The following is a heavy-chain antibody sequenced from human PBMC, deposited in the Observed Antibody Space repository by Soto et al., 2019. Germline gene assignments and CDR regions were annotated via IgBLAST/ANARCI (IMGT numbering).Heavy chain of an antibody. V-gene: IGHV4-30-2*01. CDR2: ISHSGST. J-gene: IGHJ5*02. CDR1: GGSISSGGYS. CDR3: ARVPSP. Sequence: SETLSLTCAVSGGSISSGGYSWSWIRQPPGKGLEWIGYISHSGSTYYNPSLKSRVTISVDRSKNQFSLKLSSVTAADTAVYYCARVPSPWGQGTLVTVSS.